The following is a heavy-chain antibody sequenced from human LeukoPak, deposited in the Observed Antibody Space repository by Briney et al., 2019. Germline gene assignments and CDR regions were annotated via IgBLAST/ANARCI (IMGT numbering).Heavy chain of an antibody. J-gene: IGHJ4*02. V-gene: IGHV1-46*01. Sequence: GSLTGASTESVYTFTTYYMLSVRPTPEQGLEWMGTNNPSGGSTRSAQKFQGRVTMTRDTSTSTVYMELSSLRSEDTAVYYCTRNPVTTKYFDYWGQGTLVAVSS. CDR1: VYTFTTYY. CDR3: TRNPVTTKYFDY. D-gene: IGHD4-17*01. CDR2: NNPSGGST.